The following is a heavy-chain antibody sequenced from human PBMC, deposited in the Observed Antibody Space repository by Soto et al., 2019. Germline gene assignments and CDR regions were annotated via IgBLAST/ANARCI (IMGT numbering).Heavy chain of an antibody. CDR3: ARHPFPSDGSSSSWRSWFDP. CDR1: GYSFTSYW. J-gene: IGHJ5*02. D-gene: IGHD6-6*01. V-gene: IGHV5-51*01. CDR2: IYPGDSDT. Sequence: GGSLRLSCKGSGYSFTSYWIGWVRQMPGKGLEWMGIIYPGDSDTRYSPSFQGQVTISADKSISTAYLQWSSLKASDTAMYYCARHPFPSDGSSSSWRSWFDPWGQGTLVTVSS.